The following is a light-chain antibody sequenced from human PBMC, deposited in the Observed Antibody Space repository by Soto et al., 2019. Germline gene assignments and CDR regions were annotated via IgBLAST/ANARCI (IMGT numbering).Light chain of an antibody. CDR1: QSLINF. V-gene: IGKV3-11*01. J-gene: IGKJ5*01. CDR3: QQRSNWPDA. Sequence: MVLTQSPATLSLSPGERATLSCRASQSLINFVAWYQHQPGQPPRLLIYDASKRATGIPTRFSGSGSGTDFTLTISSLQPEDFAVYYCQQRSNWPDAFGQGTRLEIK. CDR2: DAS.